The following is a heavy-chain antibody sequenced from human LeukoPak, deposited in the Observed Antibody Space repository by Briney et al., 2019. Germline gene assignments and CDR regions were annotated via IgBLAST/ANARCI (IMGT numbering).Heavy chain of an antibody. CDR2: IYYSGST. V-gene: IGHV4-59*01. Sequence: SETLSLTCTVSGGSISSYYWSWIRQPPGKGLEWIGYIYYSGSTIYNPSLKSRVTISVDTSKNQFSLKLSSVTAADTAVYYCARYGDYVFDLWGRGTLVTVSS. J-gene: IGHJ4*02. CDR3: ARYGDYVFDL. CDR1: GGSISSYY. D-gene: IGHD4-17*01.